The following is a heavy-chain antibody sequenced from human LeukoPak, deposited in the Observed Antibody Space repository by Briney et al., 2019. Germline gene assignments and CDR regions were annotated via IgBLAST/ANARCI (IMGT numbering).Heavy chain of an antibody. V-gene: IGHV4-4*02. D-gene: IGHD3-10*01. Sequence: SETLSLTCAVSGGSISSSNWWSWVRQPPGKGLEWIGSIYYSGSTYYNPSLKSRVTISVDTSKNQFSLKLSSVTAADTAVYYCARDQVLFGELFPRPDYWGQGTLVTVSS. CDR2: IYYSGST. CDR3: ARDQVLFGELFPRPDY. J-gene: IGHJ4*02. CDR1: GGSISSSNW.